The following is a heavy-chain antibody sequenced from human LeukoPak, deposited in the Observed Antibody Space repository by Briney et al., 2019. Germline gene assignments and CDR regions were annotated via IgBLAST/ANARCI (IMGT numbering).Heavy chain of an antibody. Sequence: PGGSLRLSCAASGFTFSSYAMSWVRQAPGKGLEWVSGISGSGGSTYYADSVKGRFTISRDNSKNTLYLQMNSLRAEDTAVYYCAKGHSREALHNWFDPWGQGTLVTVSS. J-gene: IGHJ5*02. CDR2: ISGSGGST. CDR1: GFTFSSYA. D-gene: IGHD3-22*01. V-gene: IGHV3-23*01. CDR3: AKGHSREALHNWFDP.